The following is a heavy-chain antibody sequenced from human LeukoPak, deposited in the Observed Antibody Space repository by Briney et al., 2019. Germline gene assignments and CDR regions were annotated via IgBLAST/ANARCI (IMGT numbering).Heavy chain of an antibody. CDR3: ARGPDSSSWYPIYYYYGMDV. J-gene: IGHJ6*02. D-gene: IGHD6-13*01. CDR1: GGAFSSCIYY. Sequence: SETLSLTCSVSGGAFSSCIYYWSWIRQPPGKGREWIGSGCDGGPTYYSPSLKSRVTISVDTSKNHFSLRLSSVTAADTAVYYCARGPDSSSWYPIYYYYGMDVWGQGTTVTVSS. V-gene: IGHV4-39*02. CDR2: GCDGGPT.